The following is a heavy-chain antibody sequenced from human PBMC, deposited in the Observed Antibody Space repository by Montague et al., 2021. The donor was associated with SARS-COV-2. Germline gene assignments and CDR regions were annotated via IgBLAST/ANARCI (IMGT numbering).Heavy chain of an antibody. CDR3: ARTGYFASGNYV. Sequence: SLRLSCAASGFTFSRYWMTWVRQAPGKGLERVANIKEDGSEKYYVDSVKGRFTISRDNAKNSLSLQMNSLRAEDTAVYYCARTGYFASGNYVWGQGTLVTVSS. J-gene: IGHJ4*02. D-gene: IGHD3-10*01. CDR2: IKEDGSEK. CDR1: GFTFSRYW. V-gene: IGHV3-7*01.